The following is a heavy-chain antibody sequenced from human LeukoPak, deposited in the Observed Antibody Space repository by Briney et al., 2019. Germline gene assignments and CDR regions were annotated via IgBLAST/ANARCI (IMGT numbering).Heavy chain of an antibody. J-gene: IGHJ4*02. V-gene: IGHV3-23*01. CDR3: AKYMTPDTVAAIPPFDY. Sequence: GGSLRLSCAASGFGLSSYAVSWVRQGPGKGLEWVSSVTGIVGRTYYADSVDGRFTISRDNSKSTVYLQMNSLRAEDTAVYYCAKYMTPDTVAAIPPFDYWGQGTLVTVSS. CDR1: GFGLSSYA. CDR2: VTGIVGRT. D-gene: IGHD5-12*01.